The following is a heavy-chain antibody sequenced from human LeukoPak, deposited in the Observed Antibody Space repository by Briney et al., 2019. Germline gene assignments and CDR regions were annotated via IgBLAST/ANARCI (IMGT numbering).Heavy chain of an antibody. V-gene: IGHV3-23*01. Sequence: TGGSLRLSCAASGFTFSSYAMSWVRQAPGKGLEWVSAISGSGGSTYYADSVKGRFTISRDNSKNTLYLQMNSLRAEDTAVYYCAKDFRVVITAGFDYWGQGTLVTVSS. CDR2: ISGSGGST. D-gene: IGHD3-3*01. CDR1: GFTFSSYA. CDR3: AKDFRVVITAGFDY. J-gene: IGHJ4*02.